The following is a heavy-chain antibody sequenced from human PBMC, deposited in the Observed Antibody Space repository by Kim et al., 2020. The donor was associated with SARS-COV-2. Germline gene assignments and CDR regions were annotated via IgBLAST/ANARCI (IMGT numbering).Heavy chain of an antibody. D-gene: IGHD4-17*01. Sequence: SETLSLTCTVSGGSISYYYWSWIRQPPGKGLEWIGYIYYSGSTYYNPSLKSRVTISVDTSKNQFSLKLSSVTAADTVVYYCARGTTSPGKAFDIWGQGTMVTVSS. CDR2: IYYSGST. V-gene: IGHV4-59*13. J-gene: IGHJ3*02. CDR3: ARGTTSPGKAFDI. CDR1: GGSISYYY.